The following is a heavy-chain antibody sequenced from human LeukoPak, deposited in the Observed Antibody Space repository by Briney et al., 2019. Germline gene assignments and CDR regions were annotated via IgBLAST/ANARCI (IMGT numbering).Heavy chain of an antibody. V-gene: IGHV3-23*01. CDR3: AKSVVAVAGLFDY. D-gene: IGHD6-19*01. J-gene: IGHJ4*02. CDR2: ISGSGGST. CDR1: GFTFGTYA. Sequence: GGSLRLSCAASGFTFGTYAMNWVRRAPGKGLEWVSAISGSGGSTYYADSVKGRFTISRDNSKNTLYLQMNSLRAEDTAVYYCAKSVVAVAGLFDYWGQGTLVTVSS.